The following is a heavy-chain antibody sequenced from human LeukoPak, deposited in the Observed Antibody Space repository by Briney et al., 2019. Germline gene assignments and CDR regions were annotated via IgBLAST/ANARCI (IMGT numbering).Heavy chain of an antibody. Sequence: PGGSLRLSCVASGLSVSSNYMSWVRQAPGKGLEWVSVIYRDGSSYYAASVKGRFTISRDNSKNTLYIQMNSLRAEDTAVYYCARSFYDILIGYYQYFDYWGQGTLVTVSS. CDR3: ARSFYDILIGYYQYFDY. CDR2: IYRDGSS. V-gene: IGHV3-66*01. J-gene: IGHJ4*02. D-gene: IGHD3-9*01. CDR1: GLSVSSNY.